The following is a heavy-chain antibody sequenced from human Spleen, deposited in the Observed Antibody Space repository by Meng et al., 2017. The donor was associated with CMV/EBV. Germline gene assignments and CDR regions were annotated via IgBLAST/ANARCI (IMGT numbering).Heavy chain of an antibody. Sequence: VPLQESGPGLVKPSETLSLTCTVSGGSISSYYWSWIRQPAGKGLEWIGRIYTSGSTNYNPSLKSRVTMSVDTSKNQFSLKLSSVTAADTAVYYCARDGVRWRYFNWFNPWGQGTLVTVSS. CDR2: IYTSGST. D-gene: IGHD2/OR15-2a*01. CDR3: ARDGVRWRYFNWFNP. CDR1: GGSISSYY. J-gene: IGHJ5*02. V-gene: IGHV4-4*07.